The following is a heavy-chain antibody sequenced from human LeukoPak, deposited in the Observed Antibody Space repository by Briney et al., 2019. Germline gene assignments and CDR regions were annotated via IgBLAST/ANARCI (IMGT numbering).Heavy chain of an antibody. CDR1: GYTFTGYY. D-gene: IGHD3-3*01. CDR3: AREARDYDFWSGYRIFDY. J-gene: IGHJ4*02. V-gene: IGHV1-2*02. CDR2: INPNSGGT. Sequence: ASVKVSCKASGYTFTGYYMHWVRQAPGQGLERMGWINPNSGGTNYAQKFQGRVTMTRDTSISTAYMELSRLRSDDTAVYYCAREARDYDFWSGYRIFDYWGQGTLVTVSS.